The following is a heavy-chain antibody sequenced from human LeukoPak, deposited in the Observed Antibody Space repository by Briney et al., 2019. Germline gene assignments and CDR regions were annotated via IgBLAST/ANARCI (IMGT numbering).Heavy chain of an antibody. Sequence: GGSLRLSCAASGFTFSSFGMSWVRQAPGKGLEWVSAISSTGGTAYYADSVKGRFTISRDNSKNTLYLQMNSLRAEDTAVYYCASNGGDFDYWGQGTLVTVSS. V-gene: IGHV3-23*01. J-gene: IGHJ4*02. CDR1: GFTFSSFG. D-gene: IGHD4-23*01. CDR3: ASNGGDFDY. CDR2: ISSTGGTA.